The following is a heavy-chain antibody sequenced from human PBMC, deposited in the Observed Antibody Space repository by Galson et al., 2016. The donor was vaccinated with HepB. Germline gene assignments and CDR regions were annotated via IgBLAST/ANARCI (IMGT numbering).Heavy chain of an antibody. D-gene: IGHD6-13*01. CDR3: TRTISATAGID. V-gene: IGHV3-74*01. J-gene: IGHJ4*02. Sequence: SLRLSCAASGFTFSTYWMHWVRQAPGKGLVWVSRINSDGSSTGFADSVKGRFTISRDNAKNTLYLHMSSLRAEDTALYYCTRTISATAGIDWGQGTLVTVSS. CDR1: GFTFSTYW. CDR2: INSDGSST.